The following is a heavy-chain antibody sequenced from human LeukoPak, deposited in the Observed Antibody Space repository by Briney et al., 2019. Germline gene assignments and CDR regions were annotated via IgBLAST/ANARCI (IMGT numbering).Heavy chain of an antibody. CDR1: GGSISSGDYY. Sequence: PSQTLFLTCTVSGGSISSGDYYWSWIRQPPGRGLEWIGYIYYSGSTYYNPSLKSRVTISVDTSKNQFSLKLSSVTAADTAVYYCARVTDSYYFDYWGQGTLVTVSS. CDR2: IYYSGST. J-gene: IGHJ4*02. D-gene: IGHD3/OR15-3a*01. CDR3: ARVTDSYYFDY. V-gene: IGHV4-30-4*01.